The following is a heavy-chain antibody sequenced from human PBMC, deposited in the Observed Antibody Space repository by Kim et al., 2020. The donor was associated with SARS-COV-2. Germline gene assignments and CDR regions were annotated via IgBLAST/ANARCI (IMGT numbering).Heavy chain of an antibody. CDR3: ARDSTYNWNDKYYYYGMDV. V-gene: IGHV3-30-3*01. CDR1: GFTFSSYA. D-gene: IGHD1-20*01. J-gene: IGHJ6*02. Sequence: GGSLRLSCAASGFTFSSYAMHWVRQAPGKGLEWVAVISYDGSNKYYADSVKGRFTISRDNSKNTLYLQMNSLRAEDTAVYYCARDSTYNWNDKYYYYGMDVWGQGTTVTVSS. CDR2: ISYDGSNK.